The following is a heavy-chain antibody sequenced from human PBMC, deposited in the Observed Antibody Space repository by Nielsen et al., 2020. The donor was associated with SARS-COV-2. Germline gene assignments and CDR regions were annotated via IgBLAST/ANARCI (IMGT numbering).Heavy chain of an antibody. CDR1: GYTFTSYD. V-gene: IGHV1-8*01. CDR2: MNPNSGNT. D-gene: IGHD3-22*01. Sequence: ASVKVSCKASGYTFTSYDINWVRQATGQGLEWMGWMNPNSGNTGYAQKFQGRVTMTRNTSISTAYMELSSLRSDDTAVYYCASHYYDSSGFLWAPDYWGQGTLVTVSS. J-gene: IGHJ4*02. CDR3: ASHYYDSSGFLWAPDY.